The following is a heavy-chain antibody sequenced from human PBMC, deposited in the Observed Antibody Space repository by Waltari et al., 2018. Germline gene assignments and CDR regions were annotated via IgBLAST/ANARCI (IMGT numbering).Heavy chain of an antibody. D-gene: IGHD6-19*01. CDR2: VDPEDGET. CDR1: GYPFTNSY. Sequence: PAKIPCRVSGYPFTNSYMHWVQQAPGKGLEWMGLVDPEDGETIYAEKFQGRVTITADTSTDTAYMELSSLRSEDTAVYYCATSSVSYFDYWGQGTLVTVSS. V-gene: IGHV1-69-2*01. J-gene: IGHJ4*02. CDR3: ATSSVSYFDY.